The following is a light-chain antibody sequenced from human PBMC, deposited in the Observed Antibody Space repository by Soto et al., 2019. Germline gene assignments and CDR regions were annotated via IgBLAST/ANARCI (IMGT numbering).Light chain of an antibody. CDR3: QQYNTYPWT. J-gene: IGKJ1*01. CDR2: DAS. CDR1: QTISNW. Sequence: DIQMTQSPSTLSASVGHSVTITCRASQTISNWLAWYQQKPGKAPNLLIYDASSLQSGVPSRCSGRGSGTEFTLTISSLQPDDFSTYYCQQYNTYPWTFGQGTKVEV. V-gene: IGKV1-5*01.